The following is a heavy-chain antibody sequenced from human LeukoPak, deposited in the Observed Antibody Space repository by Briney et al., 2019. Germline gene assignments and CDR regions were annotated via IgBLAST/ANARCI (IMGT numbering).Heavy chain of an antibody. J-gene: IGHJ5*02. CDR2: INPNSGGT. CDR1: GGTFSSYA. V-gene: IGHV1-2*02. Sequence: ASVKVSCKASGGTFSSYAISWVRQAPGQGLEWMGWINPNSGGTNYAQKFQGRVTMTRDTSISTAYMELSRLRSDDTAVYYCARGYCSGGSCYIGYNWFDPWGQGTLVTVSS. CDR3: ARGYCSGGSCYIGYNWFDP. D-gene: IGHD2-15*01.